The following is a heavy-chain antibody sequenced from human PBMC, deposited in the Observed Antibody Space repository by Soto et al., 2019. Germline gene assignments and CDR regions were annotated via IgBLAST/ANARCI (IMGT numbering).Heavy chain of an antibody. Sequence: KTSETLSLTCTVSGGSISSYYWSWIRQPPGKGLEWIGYIYYSGSTNYNPSLKSRVTISVDTSKNQFSLKLSSVTAADTAVYYCARAVSYGGYYYYGMDVWGQGTTVTVSS. D-gene: IGHD1-26*01. CDR2: IYYSGST. CDR3: ARAVSYGGYYYYGMDV. V-gene: IGHV4-59*01. J-gene: IGHJ6*02. CDR1: GGSISSYY.